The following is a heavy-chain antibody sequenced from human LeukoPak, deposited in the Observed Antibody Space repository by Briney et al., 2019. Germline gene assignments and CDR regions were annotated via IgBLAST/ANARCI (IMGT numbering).Heavy chain of an antibody. CDR2: IIPIFGTA. CDR3: AREGDYVWGSYRAVWFDP. D-gene: IGHD3-16*02. V-gene: IGHV1-69*13. J-gene: IGHJ5*02. CDR1: GGTFSSYA. Sequence: GASVKVSCKASGGTFSSYAISWVRQAPGQGLEWMGGIIPIFGTANYAQKFQGRVTITADESTSTAYMELSSLRSEDTAVYYCAREGDYVWGSYRAVWFDPWGQGTLVTVSS.